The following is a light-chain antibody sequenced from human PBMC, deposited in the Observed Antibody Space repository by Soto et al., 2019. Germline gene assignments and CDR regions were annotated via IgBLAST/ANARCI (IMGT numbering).Light chain of an antibody. CDR1: QSISSD. CDR3: QQIYSIPIT. J-gene: IGKJ5*01. CDR2: AAS. Sequence: DIQMTQSPFSLSASVADRVTITCRTSQSISSDLNWYQQKAGKAPKLLIYAASSLQSGVPSMFSCSGAGPHCTRTISSLQPEDVATYYCQQIYSIPITFGQGTRLEIK. V-gene: IGKV1-39*01.